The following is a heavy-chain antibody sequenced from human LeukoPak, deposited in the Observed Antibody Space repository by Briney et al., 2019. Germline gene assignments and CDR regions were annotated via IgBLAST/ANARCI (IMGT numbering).Heavy chain of an antibody. CDR3: ARTPEQGQLWLPPASYYFDY. V-gene: IGHV1-69*05. CDR1: GGTFSSYA. J-gene: IGHJ4*02. Sequence: ASVKVSCKASGGTFSSYAISWVRQAPGQGLEWMGGIIPIFGTANYAQKFQGRVTITTDESTSTAYMELSSLRSEDTAVYYCARTPEQGQLWLPPASYYFDYWGQGTLVTVSS. CDR2: IIPIFGTA. D-gene: IGHD5-18*01.